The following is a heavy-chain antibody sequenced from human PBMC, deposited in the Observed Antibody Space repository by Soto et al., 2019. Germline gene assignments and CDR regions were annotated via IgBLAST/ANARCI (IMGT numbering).Heavy chain of an antibody. J-gene: IGHJ4*02. Sequence: PVGSLRLSCAASGFTFSSYGMHWVRQAPGKGLEWVAVISYDGSNKHYADSVKGRFTISRDNSKNTLYLQMNSLRAEDTAVYYCAKGSKPFDYWGQGTLVTVSS. CDR3: AKGSKPFDY. V-gene: IGHV3-30*18. CDR2: ISYDGSNK. CDR1: GFTFSSYG.